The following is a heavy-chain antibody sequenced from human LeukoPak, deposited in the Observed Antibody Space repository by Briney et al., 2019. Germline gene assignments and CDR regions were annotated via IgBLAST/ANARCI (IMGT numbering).Heavy chain of an antibody. J-gene: IGHJ4*02. Sequence: GGSLRLSCSASGFTFSSYGMHWVRQAPGKGLEWVAVISYDGSNKYYADSVKGRFTISRDNSKNTLYLQMNSLRAEDTAVYYCAKNGLAMTDYWGQGTLVTVSS. V-gene: IGHV3-30*18. D-gene: IGHD3/OR15-3a*01. CDR2: ISYDGSNK. CDR3: AKNGLAMTDY. CDR1: GFTFSSYG.